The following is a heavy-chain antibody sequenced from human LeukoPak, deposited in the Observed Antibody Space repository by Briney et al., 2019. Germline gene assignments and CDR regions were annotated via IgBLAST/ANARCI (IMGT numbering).Heavy chain of an antibody. CDR2: IIPILGIA. D-gene: IGHD6-13*01. CDR1: GGTFSSYT. CDR3: ARDGHSSPMVDY. Sequence: SVKVSCKASGGTFSSYTISWVRQAPGQGLDWMGRIIPILGIANYAQKFQGRVTITADKSTSTAYMELSSLRSEDTAVYYCARDGHSSPMVDYWGQGTLVTVSS. V-gene: IGHV1-69*04. J-gene: IGHJ4*02.